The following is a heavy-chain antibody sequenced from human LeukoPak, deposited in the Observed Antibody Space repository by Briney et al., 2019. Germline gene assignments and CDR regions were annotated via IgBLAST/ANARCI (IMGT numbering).Heavy chain of an antibody. Sequence: GGSLRLSCAASGFTVTTNYMSWVRQAPGKGLEWVSIIYGGDNTYYADSVKGRFTISRDNSKNTLYLQMNSLRAEDTAVYYCARDYWDSFGLWGRGTPVTVSS. V-gene: IGHV3-66*01. D-gene: IGHD1-26*01. J-gene: IGHJ2*01. CDR3: ARDYWDSFGL. CDR1: GFTVTTNY. CDR2: IYGGDNT.